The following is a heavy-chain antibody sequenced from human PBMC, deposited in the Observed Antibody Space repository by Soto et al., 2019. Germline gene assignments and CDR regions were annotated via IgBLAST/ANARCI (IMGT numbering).Heavy chain of an antibody. V-gene: IGHV4-39*01. CDR1: GGSISSSSFY. J-gene: IGHJ4*02. D-gene: IGHD1-7*01. CDR3: ARHGGGNFPPGRIDC. Sequence: QRQLQESGPGLVKPSETLSLTCTVSGGSISSSSFYWGWVRQPPGKGLEWIGSSYYSGSTYYNPFLKSRSTLPVDTSKTQFPLTLSSVTAADTAVYYCARHGGGNFPPGRIDCWGQGTLVTVST. CDR2: SYYSGST.